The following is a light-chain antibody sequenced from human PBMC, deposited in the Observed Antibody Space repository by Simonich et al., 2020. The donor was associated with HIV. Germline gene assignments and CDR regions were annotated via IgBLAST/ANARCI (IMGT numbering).Light chain of an antibody. Sequence: NFMLTQPHSVSESPGKTVTISCTRSSGSIASNYVQWYQQRPGSAPTTVIYEDNQRPLGVPDRFSGSIDSSSNSASLTISGLKTEDEADYYCQSYDSSNQVFGGGTKLTVL. CDR1: SGSIASNY. V-gene: IGLV6-57*03. CDR2: EDN. CDR3: QSYDSSNQV. J-gene: IGLJ2*01.